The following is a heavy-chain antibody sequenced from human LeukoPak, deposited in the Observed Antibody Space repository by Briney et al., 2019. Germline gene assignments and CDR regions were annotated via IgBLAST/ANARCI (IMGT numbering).Heavy chain of an antibody. CDR2: ISSSSSYI. J-gene: IGHJ4*02. V-gene: IGHV3-21*01. Sequence: GGSLRLSCAASGFTLSSYSTNWVRQAPGKGLEGVSSISSSSSYIYYADSVKGRFTISRDNAKNSLYLQMNSLRAEDTAVYYCARNGPPDIVATPSSGFDYWGQGTLVTVSS. D-gene: IGHD5-12*01. CDR1: GFTLSSYS. CDR3: ARNGPPDIVATPSSGFDY.